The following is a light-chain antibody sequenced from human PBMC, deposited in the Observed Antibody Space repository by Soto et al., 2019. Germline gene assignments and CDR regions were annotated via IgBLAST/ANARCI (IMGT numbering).Light chain of an antibody. CDR2: GVS. J-gene: IGKJ1*01. CDR1: HSVSSNY. Sequence: EIVLTQSPGTLSLSPGERAILSCRASHSVSSNYLAWYQQKPGQPPRLLIYGVSSRATGIPDRFSGSGSGTDFTLTISRLEPEDFAVYYCQQLDTSATFGQGTKVEIK. V-gene: IGKV3-20*01. CDR3: QQLDTSAT.